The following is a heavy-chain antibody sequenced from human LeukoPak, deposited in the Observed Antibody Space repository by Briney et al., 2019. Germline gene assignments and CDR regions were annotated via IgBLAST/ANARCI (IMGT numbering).Heavy chain of an antibody. CDR3: ARATVGIAAAGPLDY. D-gene: IGHD6-13*01. CDR1: GFTFSSYS. J-gene: IGHJ4*02. Sequence: GGSLRLSCAASGFTFSSYSMNWVRQAPGKGLEWVSSISSSSSYIYYADSVKGRFTISRDNANNSLYLQMNSLRAEDTAVYYCARATVGIAAAGPLDYWGQGTLVTVSS. V-gene: IGHV3-21*01. CDR2: ISSSSSYI.